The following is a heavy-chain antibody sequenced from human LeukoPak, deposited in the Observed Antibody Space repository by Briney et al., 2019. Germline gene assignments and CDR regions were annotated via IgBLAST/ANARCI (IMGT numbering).Heavy chain of an antibody. Sequence: GGSLRLSCAASGFTFDDFALHWVRQSPGKGLEWVSGISWNSGDIDYADSLKGRFTISRDNAKNSLYLEMNSLRVEDTAFYYCAKGDGFGVASYFDSWGQGTLVTVSS. V-gene: IGHV3-9*01. CDR2: ISWNSGDI. J-gene: IGHJ4*02. CDR1: GFTFDDFA. D-gene: IGHD3-10*01. CDR3: AKGDGFGVASYFDS.